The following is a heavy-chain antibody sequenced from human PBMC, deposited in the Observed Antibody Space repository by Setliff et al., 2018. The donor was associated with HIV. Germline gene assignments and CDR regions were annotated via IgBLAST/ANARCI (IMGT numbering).Heavy chain of an antibody. CDR1: GYSFTNYW. CDR3: TGRRRAPGIEDLEAY. J-gene: IGHJ4*02. CDR2: IYPGDFVT. D-gene: IGHD1-26*01. V-gene: IGHV5-51*01. Sequence: SGESLKISCQASGYSFTNYWIGWVRQMPGKGLEWIGVIYPGDFVTRYGPSFQGQVFISADRSITTAYLQWDSLKASDTAMYYCTGRRRAPGIEDLEAYWGQGTLVTVSS.